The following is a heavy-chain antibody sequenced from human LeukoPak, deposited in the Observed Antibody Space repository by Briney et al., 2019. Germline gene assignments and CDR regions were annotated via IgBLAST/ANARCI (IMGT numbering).Heavy chain of an antibody. CDR2: IYYSGST. Sequence: SETLSLTCTVSGGSISSYYWSWIRQPPGKGLEWIGYIYYSGSTNYNPSLKSRVTISVDTSKNQFSLKLSSVTAADTAVYYCVRDPGGRGWFDPWGQGTLVTVSS. J-gene: IGHJ5*02. D-gene: IGHD2-15*01. V-gene: IGHV4-59*01. CDR3: VRDPGGRGWFDP. CDR1: GGSISSYY.